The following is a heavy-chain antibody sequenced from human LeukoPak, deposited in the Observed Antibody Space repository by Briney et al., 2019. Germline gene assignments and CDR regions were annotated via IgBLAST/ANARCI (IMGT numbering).Heavy chain of an antibody. Sequence: SGPTLVNPRQTLTLTCTFSGFSLSTSGVGVGWIRQPPGKALEWLALIYWNDDKRYSPSLKSRLTITKDTSKNQVVLTMTNMDPVDTATYYCAHSLRSALKYCSSTSCRGPFDYWGQGTLVTVSS. CDR1: GFSLSTSGVG. D-gene: IGHD2-2*01. V-gene: IGHV2-5*01. CDR2: IYWNDDK. J-gene: IGHJ4*02. CDR3: AHSLRSALKYCSSTSCRGPFDY.